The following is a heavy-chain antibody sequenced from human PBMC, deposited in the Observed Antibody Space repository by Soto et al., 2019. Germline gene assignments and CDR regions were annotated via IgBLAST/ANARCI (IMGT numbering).Heavy chain of an antibody. D-gene: IGHD1-26*01. CDR2: VNHSGEA. Sequence: SETLSLTCGVYGGSFRNYSWIWVRQPPGKGLEWIGEVNHSGEATSNPSLQSRVTISLDTSNNHSSWKITSSTAADTALYFGTRAERFPRSWFDPWGQGTQVTVSS. J-gene: IGHJ5*02. V-gene: IGHV4-34*01. CDR3: TRAERFPRSWFDP. CDR1: GGSFRNYS.